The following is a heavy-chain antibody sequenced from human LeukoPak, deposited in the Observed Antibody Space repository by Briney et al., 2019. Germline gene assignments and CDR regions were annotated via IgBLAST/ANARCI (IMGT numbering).Heavy chain of an antibody. J-gene: IGHJ4*02. V-gene: IGHV3-23*01. D-gene: IGHD6-13*01. Sequence: GGSLRLSCAASGFTFSSYGMSWVRQAPGKGLEWVSAISGSGGSTYYADSVKGRFTISRDNSKNTLYLQMNSLRAEDTAVYYCARGGRRIAAAGTLHYWGQGTLVTVSS. CDR1: GFTFSSYG. CDR2: ISGSGGST. CDR3: ARGGRRIAAAGTLHY.